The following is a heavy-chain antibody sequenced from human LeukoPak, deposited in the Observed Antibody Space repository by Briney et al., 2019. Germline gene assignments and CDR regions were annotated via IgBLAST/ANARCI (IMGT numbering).Heavy chain of an antibody. CDR1: GFTFSYYG. CDR2: IWYDGNNK. CDR3: ARDRGQYGSGTYLDY. D-gene: IGHD3-10*01. V-gene: IGHV3-33*01. J-gene: IGHJ4*02. Sequence: GGSVRLSCAASGFTFSYYGMHWVRQAPGKGLEWVAVIWYDGNNKYYADSVKGRFTISRDNSKNTVFLQMTSLRADDTAVYYCARDRGQYGSGTYLDYWGQGTMVADSS.